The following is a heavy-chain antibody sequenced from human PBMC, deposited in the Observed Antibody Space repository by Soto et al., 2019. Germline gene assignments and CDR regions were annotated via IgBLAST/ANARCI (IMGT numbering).Heavy chain of an antibody. Sequence: EVQLLESGGGLVQPGGSLRLSCAASGFTFSNYAMSWVRQAPGKGLQWVSAISGSGGSTYYADSVKGRFTISRDNSKNRLYLQVNSLSGEDPAVSYCAKGGIYCSRASCYTSAPTYFDYWGHGPPVTVSS. V-gene: IGHV3-23*01. J-gene: IGHJ4*01. CDR2: ISGSGGST. D-gene: IGHD2-2*02. CDR3: AKGGIYCSRASCYTSAPTYFDY. CDR1: GFTFSNYA.